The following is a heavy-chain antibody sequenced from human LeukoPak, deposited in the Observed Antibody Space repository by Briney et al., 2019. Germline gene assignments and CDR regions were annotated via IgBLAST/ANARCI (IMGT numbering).Heavy chain of an antibody. Sequence: SETLTLTCTVSGGSISSYYWSWIRQPPGKGLEWIGYIYYSGSTNYNPSLKSRVTISVDTSKNQFSLKLSSVTAADTAVYYCARLLYNWNDYWFDPWGQGTLVTVSS. CDR3: ARLLYNWNDYWFDP. D-gene: IGHD1-1*01. J-gene: IGHJ5*02. CDR1: GGSISSYY. CDR2: IYYSGST. V-gene: IGHV4-59*08.